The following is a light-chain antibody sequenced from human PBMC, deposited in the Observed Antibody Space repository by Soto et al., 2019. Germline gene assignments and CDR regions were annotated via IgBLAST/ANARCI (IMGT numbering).Light chain of an antibody. Sequence: TVLTQSPATLSLSPGERATLSCKASQSIGNSLGWFQQKPGQAPRLLIDDAFNRATGIPARFTGSGSGSDFTLTISSLEPEDFGVYYCRQRYNWPLTFGGGTKVENK. V-gene: IGKV3-11*01. CDR1: QSIGNS. J-gene: IGKJ4*01. CDR3: RQRYNWPLT. CDR2: DAF.